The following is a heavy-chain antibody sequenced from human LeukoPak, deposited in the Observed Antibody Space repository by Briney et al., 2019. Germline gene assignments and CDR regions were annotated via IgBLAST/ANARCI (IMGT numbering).Heavy chain of an antibody. Sequence: GRSLRLSCAASGFTFSNYGMHWVRQAPDKGLEWVAFISYDGSNKYYADSVKGRFTISRDNSKNTLYLQMNSLRAEDTAVYYCAKDPRRYSRTGGYFDYWGQGTLVTVSS. CDR3: AKDPRRYSRTGGYFDY. D-gene: IGHD6-13*01. J-gene: IGHJ4*02. V-gene: IGHV3-30*18. CDR2: ISYDGSNK. CDR1: GFTFSNYG.